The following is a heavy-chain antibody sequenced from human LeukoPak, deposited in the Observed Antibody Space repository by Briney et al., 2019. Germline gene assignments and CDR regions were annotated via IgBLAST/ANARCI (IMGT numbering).Heavy chain of an antibody. CDR3: ALGNYYDSSGYLGGAFDI. D-gene: IGHD3-22*01. V-gene: IGHV4-59*01. CDR1: GGSMRSYY. CDR2: IYYSGST. J-gene: IGHJ3*02. Sequence: SETLSLTCTVSGGSMRSYYWTWIRQPPGKGLEWIGYIYYSGSTNYNPSLKSRVTISVDTSKNQFSLKLSSVTAADTAVYYCALGNYYDSSGYLGGAFDIWGQGTMVTVSS.